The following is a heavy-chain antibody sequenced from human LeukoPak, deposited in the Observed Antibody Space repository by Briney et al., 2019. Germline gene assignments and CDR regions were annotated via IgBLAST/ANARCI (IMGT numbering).Heavy chain of an antibody. CDR3: AKELRYFDWLSSPQDY. CDR2: ISGSGGST. CDR1: GFTFSRHN. D-gene: IGHD3-9*01. J-gene: IGHJ4*02. V-gene: IGHV3-23*01. Sequence: PGGSLRLSCAGSGFTFSRHNMNWFRQAPGKGLEWVSAISGSGGSTYYADSVKGRFTISRDNSKNTLYLQMNSLRAEDTAVYYCAKELRYFDWLSSPQDYWGQGTLVTVSS.